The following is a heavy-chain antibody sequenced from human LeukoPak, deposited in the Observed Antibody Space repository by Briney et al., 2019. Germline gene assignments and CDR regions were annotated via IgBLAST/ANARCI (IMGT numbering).Heavy chain of an antibody. J-gene: IGHJ5*02. Sequence: AASVKVSCKASGYTFTSYDINWLRQATGQGLEWMGWMNPNSGNTGYAQKFQGRVTITRNTSISTAYMELSSLRSEDTAVYYCARVKFSVRGGPDWFDPWGQGTLVTVSS. CDR1: GYTFTSYD. V-gene: IGHV1-8*03. D-gene: IGHD3-10*01. CDR3: ARVKFSVRGGPDWFDP. CDR2: MNPNSGNT.